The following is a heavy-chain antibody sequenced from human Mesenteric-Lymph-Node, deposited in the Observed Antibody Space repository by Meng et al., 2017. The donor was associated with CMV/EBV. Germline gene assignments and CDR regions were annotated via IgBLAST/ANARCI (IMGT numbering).Heavy chain of an antibody. CDR3: ARVPRESCSGRTCTHYFYYGFDV. CDR1: GGSASSGCHY. D-gene: IGHD2-15*01. CDR2: VYDIGST. V-gene: IGHV4-61*01. J-gene: IGHJ6*02. Sequence: SETLSLTCSVSGGSASSGCHYLSWLRQTPGKGLEWLGYVYDIGSTRYNSSLKSRVTISVDTSQNQFSLRLSSLTSADTAVYYCARVPRESCSGRTCTHYFYYGFDVWGQGTTVTVSS.